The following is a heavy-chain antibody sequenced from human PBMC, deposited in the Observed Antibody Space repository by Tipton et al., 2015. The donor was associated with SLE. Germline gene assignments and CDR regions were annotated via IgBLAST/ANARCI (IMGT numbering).Heavy chain of an antibody. V-gene: IGHV3-21*01. Sequence: SLRLSCAASGFTFSSYGMNWVRQAPGKGLEWVSSISSSSSYIYYADSVKGRFTISRDNAKNSLYLQMNSLRAEDTAVYYCAKLGDIVLAHAFDIWGQGTMVTVSS. D-gene: IGHD2-8*02. J-gene: IGHJ3*02. CDR1: GFTFSSYG. CDR3: AKLGDIVLAHAFDI. CDR2: ISSSSSYI.